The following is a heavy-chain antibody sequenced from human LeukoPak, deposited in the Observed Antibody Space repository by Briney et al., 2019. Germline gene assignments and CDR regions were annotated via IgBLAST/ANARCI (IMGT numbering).Heavy chain of an antibody. CDR2: ISSSSYT. D-gene: IGHD3-10*01. CDR3: ARDCPYYYGSGSRLYYFDY. Sequence: GGSLRLSCAASGFTFSDYYMSWIRQAPGKGLEWVSYISSSSYTNYADSVKGRFTISRDNAKNPLYLQMNSLRAEDTAVYYCARDCPYYYGSGSRLYYFDYWGQGTLVTVSS. V-gene: IGHV3-11*05. J-gene: IGHJ4*02. CDR1: GFTFSDYY.